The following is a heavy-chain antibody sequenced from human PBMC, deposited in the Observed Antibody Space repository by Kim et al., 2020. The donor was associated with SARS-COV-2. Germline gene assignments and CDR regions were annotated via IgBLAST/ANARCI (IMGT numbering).Heavy chain of an antibody. CDR1: GGSISSGGYY. J-gene: IGHJ6*04. Sequence: SETLSLTCTVSGGSISSGGYYWSWIRQHPGKGLEWIGYIYYSGSTYYNPSLKSRVTISVDTSKNQFSLKLSSVTAADTAVYYCARGVYCSSTSCSQTWPHVGVWGKGTTVTVSS. CDR2: IYYSGST. CDR3: ARGVYCSSTSCSQTWPHVGV. D-gene: IGHD2-2*01. V-gene: IGHV4-31*03.